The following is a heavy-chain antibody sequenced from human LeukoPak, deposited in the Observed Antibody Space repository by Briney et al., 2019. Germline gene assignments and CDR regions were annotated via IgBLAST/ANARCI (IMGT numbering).Heavy chain of an antibody. J-gene: IGHJ4*02. D-gene: IGHD2-2*01. V-gene: IGHV3-53*01. CDR1: GFTVSGNY. CDR3: ARYVSTNEVSYYFDY. Sequence: PGGSLRLSCAASGFTVSGNYMSWVRQAPGKGLECVAVIYSGGDTYYADSVKGRFTISRDKSKNTLYLQMDSLRAEDTALYHCARYVSTNEVSYYFDYWGQGTLVTVSS. CDR2: IYSGGDT.